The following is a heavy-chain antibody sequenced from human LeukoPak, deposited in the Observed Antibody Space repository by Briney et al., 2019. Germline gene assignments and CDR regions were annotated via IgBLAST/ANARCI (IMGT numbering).Heavy chain of an antibody. CDR2: LSGSGDKT. V-gene: IGHV3-23*01. Sequence: GGSLRLSCAASGFIFRTYAMSWVRQAPGKGLEWVSALSGSGDKTFYADSVKGRFTISRDNSKNTLYLQMNSLRAEDTAVYYCAKDLNYGFDYWGKGTLVTVSS. D-gene: IGHD4-11*01. J-gene: IGHJ4*02. CDR1: GFIFRTYA. CDR3: AKDLNYGFDY.